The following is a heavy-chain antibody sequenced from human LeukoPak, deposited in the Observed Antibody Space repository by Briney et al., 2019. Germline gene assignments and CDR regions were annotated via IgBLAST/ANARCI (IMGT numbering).Heavy chain of an antibody. CDR1: GYTFTSYD. CDR3: ARVSDYYDSSGYLEDAFDI. D-gene: IGHD3-22*01. CDR2: MNPNSGNT. Sequence: ASVKVSCKASGYTFTSYDINWVRQATGQGLEWMGWMNPNSGNTGYAQKFQGRVTMTRNTSISTAYMELSSPRSEDTAVYYCARVSDYYDSSGYLEDAFDIWGQGTMVTVSS. J-gene: IGHJ3*02. V-gene: IGHV1-8*01.